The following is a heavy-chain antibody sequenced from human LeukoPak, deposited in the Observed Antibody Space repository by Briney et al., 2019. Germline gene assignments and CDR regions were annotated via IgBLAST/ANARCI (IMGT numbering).Heavy chain of an antibody. D-gene: IGHD5-18*01. Sequence: ASVKVSCKASGYTFTDYYIHWVRQAPGQGLEWMGWISPNSGGTNYAQKFQGRVTKTRDTSISTAYMELSSLRSDDTAVYYCARGGAYTYGYYWGQGTLVTVSS. J-gene: IGHJ4*02. CDR1: GYTFTDYY. V-gene: IGHV1-2*02. CDR2: ISPNSGGT. CDR3: ARGGAYTYGYY.